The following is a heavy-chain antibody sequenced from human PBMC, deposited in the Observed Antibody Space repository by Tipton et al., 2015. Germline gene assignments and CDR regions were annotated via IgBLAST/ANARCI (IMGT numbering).Heavy chain of an antibody. D-gene: IGHD4-23*01. CDR1: GGSVTSGSYY. V-gene: IGHV4-39*07. CDR3: ARARGRHGGLFDS. CDR2: ISHSGNT. Sequence: TLSLTCTVSGGSVTSGSYYWSWIRQPPGKGLEWIGSISHSGNTYYNPSLKSRVSMSVDTSKTQFSLEMRSVTASDTAVYYCARARGRHGGLFDSWGQGILVTVSS. J-gene: IGHJ4*02.